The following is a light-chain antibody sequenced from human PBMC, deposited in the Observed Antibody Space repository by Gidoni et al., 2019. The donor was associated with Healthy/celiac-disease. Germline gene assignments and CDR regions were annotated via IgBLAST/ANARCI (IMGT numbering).Light chain of an antibody. Sequence: ALTQPASVSGSPGQSITISCTGTSSDVGGYNYVSWYQQHPGKAPKLMIYEVRHRPSGVSNRFSASKSGNTASLTISGLQAEDEADYYCSSYTSSSTLGVFGGGTKLTVL. CDR3: SSYTSSSTLGV. CDR1: SSDVGGYNY. V-gene: IGLV2-14*01. J-gene: IGLJ2*01. CDR2: EVR.